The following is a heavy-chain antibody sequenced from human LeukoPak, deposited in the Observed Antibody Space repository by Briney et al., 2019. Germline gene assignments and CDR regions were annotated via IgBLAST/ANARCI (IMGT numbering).Heavy chain of an antibody. J-gene: IGHJ4*02. CDR2: INPSGGST. V-gene: IGHV1-46*01. D-gene: IGHD3-3*01. Sequence: GASVKVSCKASGYTFTSYYMHWVRQAPGQGLEWMGIINPSGGSTSYAQKFQGRVTMTRDTSISTAYMELSRLRSDDTAVYYCARDPDLRWSLSYDFWSGLNDYWGQGTLVTVSS. CDR1: GYTFTSYY. CDR3: ARDPDLRWSLSYDFWSGLNDY.